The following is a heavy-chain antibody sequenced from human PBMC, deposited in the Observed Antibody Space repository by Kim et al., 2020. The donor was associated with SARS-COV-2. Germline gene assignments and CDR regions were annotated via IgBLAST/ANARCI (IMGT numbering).Heavy chain of an antibody. D-gene: IGHD5-18*01. Sequence: SETLSLTCAVYGGSFSGYYWSWIRQPPGKGLEWIGEINHSGSTNYNPSLKSRVTISVDTSKNQFSLKLSSVTAADTAVYYCARSGGYSDGYYYWGQGTL. CDR2: INHSGST. CDR1: GGSFSGYY. CDR3: ARSGGYSDGYYY. J-gene: IGHJ4*02. V-gene: IGHV4-34*01.